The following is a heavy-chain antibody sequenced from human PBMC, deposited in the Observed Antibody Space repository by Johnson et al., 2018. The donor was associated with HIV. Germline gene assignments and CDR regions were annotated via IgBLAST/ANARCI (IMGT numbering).Heavy chain of an antibody. CDR3: AKDPSTVTTFYAFDI. Sequence: VQLVESGGGVVQPGRSLRLSCAASGFTFTSYAMHWVRQAPGKGLEWVSSISGSGGSTYYADSVKGRFTISRDNSKNTLYLQMNSLRADDTAVYYCAKDPSTVTTFYAFDIWGQGTMVTVSS. V-gene: IGHV3-23*04. CDR2: ISGSGGST. CDR1: GFTFTSYA. D-gene: IGHD4-17*01. J-gene: IGHJ3*02.